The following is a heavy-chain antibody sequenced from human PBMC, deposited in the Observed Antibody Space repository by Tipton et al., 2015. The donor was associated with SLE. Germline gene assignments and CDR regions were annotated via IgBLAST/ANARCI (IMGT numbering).Heavy chain of an antibody. J-gene: IGHJ4*02. D-gene: IGHD2/OR15-2a*01. CDR2: MYHSGTT. CDR1: EYSIKKGFY. V-gene: IGHV4-38-2*02. Sequence: TLSLTCSVSEYSIKKGFYWGWIRQSPGKGLEWIVNMYHSGTTYYNPSLKNRVTISLDMSKNEYSLRMKSVTAADTAVYYCARDTFPGSNGAVDYWGQGILVTVSS. CDR3: ARDTFPGSNGAVDY.